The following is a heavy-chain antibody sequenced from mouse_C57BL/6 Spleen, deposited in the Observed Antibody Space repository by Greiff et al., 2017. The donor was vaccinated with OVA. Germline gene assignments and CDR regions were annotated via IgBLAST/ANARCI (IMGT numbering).Heavy chain of an antibody. CDR2: IYPGNNDT. V-gene: IGHV1-5*01. CDR3: TRDHITTVVARYLDV. Sequence: EVMLVESGTVLARPGASLKMSCKTSGYTFTSYWMHWVKQRPGQGLEWIGAIYPGNNDTSYNQKFKGKAKLTAVTSASTAYMELSSLTNEDSAVYDCTRDHITTVVARYLDVWGTGTPVTVSS. CDR1: GYTFTSYW. D-gene: IGHD1-1*01. J-gene: IGHJ1*03.